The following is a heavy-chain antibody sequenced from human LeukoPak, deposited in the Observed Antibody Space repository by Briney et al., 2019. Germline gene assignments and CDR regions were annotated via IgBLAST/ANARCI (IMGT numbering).Heavy chain of an antibody. V-gene: IGHV5-51*01. J-gene: IGHJ4*02. D-gene: IGHD2-21*02. Sequence: GESLKISCKGSGYSFTSYWIGWVRQMPGKGLEWMGIIYPGDSDTRYSPSFQGQVTLSADKSISTAYLQWGSLKASDTAMYYCARSYCGGDCSLYYFDYWGQGTLVTVSS. CDR3: ARSYCGGDCSLYYFDY. CDR2: IYPGDSDT. CDR1: GYSFTSYW.